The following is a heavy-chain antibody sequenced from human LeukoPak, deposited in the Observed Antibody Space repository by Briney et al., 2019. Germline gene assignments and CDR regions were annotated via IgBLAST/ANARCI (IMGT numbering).Heavy chain of an antibody. J-gene: IGHJ4*02. V-gene: IGHV3-48*03. D-gene: IGHD6-13*01. CDR1: GFTFSSYE. CDR2: ISSSGSTI. CDR3: ARSEGSSSWYGY. Sequence: GGSLRLPCAASGFTFSSYEMNWVRQAPGKGLEWVSYISSSGSTIYYADSVKGRFTISRDNAKNSLYLQMNSLRAEDTAVYYCARSEGSSSWYGYWGQGTLVTVSS.